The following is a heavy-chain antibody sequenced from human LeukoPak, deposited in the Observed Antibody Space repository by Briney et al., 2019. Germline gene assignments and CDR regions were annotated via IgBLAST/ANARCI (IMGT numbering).Heavy chain of an antibody. J-gene: IGHJ5*02. CDR3: TSTKNWSGEYVQFDP. Sequence: PGGSLRLSCTASGFTFGDYAMSWVRQAPGKGLEWVGFIRSKAYGGTTEYAASVKGRFTISRDDSKSIAYLQMNSLKTEDTAVYYCTSTKNWSGEYVQFDPWGQGTLVTVSS. V-gene: IGHV3-49*04. CDR1: GFTFGDYA. CDR2: IRSKAYGGTT. D-gene: IGHD1-1*01.